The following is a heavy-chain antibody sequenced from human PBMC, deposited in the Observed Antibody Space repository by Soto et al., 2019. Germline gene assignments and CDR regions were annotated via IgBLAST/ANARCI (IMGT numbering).Heavy chain of an antibody. J-gene: IGHJ4*02. CDR1: GFTFSSYG. Sequence: QVQLVESGGGVVQPGRSLRLSCAASGFTFSSYGMHWVRQAPGKGLEWVAVISYDGSNKYYAESVKGRFTLSRDNYKNTLYMQMNSLRAEDTAVYYCAKDRAAGFDYWGQGTLVTVSS. CDR3: AKDRAAGFDY. CDR2: ISYDGSNK. V-gene: IGHV3-30*18. D-gene: IGHD6-13*01.